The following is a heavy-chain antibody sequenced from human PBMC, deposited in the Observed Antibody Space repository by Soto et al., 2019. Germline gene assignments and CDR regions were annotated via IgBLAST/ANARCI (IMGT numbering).Heavy chain of an antibody. CDR1: GGSFSGYY. CDR3: ARRRYSSGWYGDI. D-gene: IGHD6-19*01. V-gene: IGHV4-34*01. Sequence: SETLSLTCAVYGGSFSGYYWSWIRQPPGKGLEWIGEINHSGSTNYNPSLKSRVTISVDTSKNQFSLKPSSVTAADTAVYYCARRRYSSGWYGDIWGQGTMVTVSS. CDR2: INHSGST. J-gene: IGHJ3*02.